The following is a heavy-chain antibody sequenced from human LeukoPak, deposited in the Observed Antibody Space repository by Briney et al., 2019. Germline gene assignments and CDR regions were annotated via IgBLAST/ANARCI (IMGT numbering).Heavy chain of an antibody. CDR1: GFTVSSTY. J-gene: IGHJ4*02. CDR2: IYSGGNI. CDR3: ASRHCSGGGCYFAGADPFDY. Sequence: GGSLRLSCAASGFTVSSTYMSWVRQAPGKGLEWVSVIYSGGNIYYIDSVKGRFTISRDTSKNTLYLQMNSMRAEDTAVYYCASRHCSGGGCYFAGADPFDYWGQGTLVTVSS. V-gene: IGHV3-53*01. D-gene: IGHD2-15*01.